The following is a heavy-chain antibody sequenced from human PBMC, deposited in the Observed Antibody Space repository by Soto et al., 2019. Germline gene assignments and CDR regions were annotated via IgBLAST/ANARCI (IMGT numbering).Heavy chain of an antibody. V-gene: IGHV1-2*04. CDR1: GYTFTSYY. Sequence: ASVKVSCKASGYTFTSYYMHWVRQAPGQGLEWMGWINPNSGGTNYAQKFQGWVTMTRDTSISTAYMELSRLRSDDTAVYYCARDLGYSSSSTIQTYYYYGMDVWGQGTTVTVSS. J-gene: IGHJ6*02. CDR2: INPNSGGT. D-gene: IGHD6-6*01. CDR3: ARDLGYSSSSTIQTYYYYGMDV.